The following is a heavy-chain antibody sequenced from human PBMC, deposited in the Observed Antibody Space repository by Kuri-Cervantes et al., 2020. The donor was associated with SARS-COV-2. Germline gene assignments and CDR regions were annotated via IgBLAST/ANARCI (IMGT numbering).Heavy chain of an antibody. D-gene: IGHD6-19*01. V-gene: IGHV4-59*01. J-gene: IGHJ6*02. CDR2: IYYSGST. CDR3: ARLGPKQWLVHYYYYGMDV. Sequence: SETLSLTCAVYGGSFSGYYWSWIRQPAGKGLEWIGYIYYSGSTNYNPSLKSRVTISVDTSKNQFSLKLSSVTAADTAVYYCARLGPKQWLVHYYYYGMDVWGQGTTVTVSS. CDR1: GGSFSGYY.